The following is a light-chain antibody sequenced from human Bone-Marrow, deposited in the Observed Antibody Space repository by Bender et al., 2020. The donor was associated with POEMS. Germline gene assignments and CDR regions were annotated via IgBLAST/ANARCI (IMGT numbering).Light chain of an antibody. CDR1: NIGSKG. V-gene: IGLV3-21*04. J-gene: IGLJ2*01. CDR2: DDN. CDR3: QVWDSSSDHPGV. Sequence: SYVLTQAPSVSVAPGKTAIITCGGNNIGSKGAHWYQQQPGQAPVLVINDDNDRPSGLPERFSGYNSGNTATLTISRVEAGDEVDYYCQVWDSSSDHPGVFGGGTKVTVL.